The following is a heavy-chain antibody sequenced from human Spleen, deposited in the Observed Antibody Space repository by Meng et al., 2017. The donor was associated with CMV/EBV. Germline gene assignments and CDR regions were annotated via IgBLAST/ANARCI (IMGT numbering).Heavy chain of an antibody. CDR2: INHSGST. J-gene: IGHJ4*02. D-gene: IGHD6-19*01. V-gene: IGHV4-34*01. CDR3: ARGGTTGYSSGCDY. Sequence: QGPLQAGGARLVKASETPAPTCACYGGSFSWYYWSWIRQPPGKGLEWIGEINHSGSTNYNPSLKSRVTISVDTSKNQFSLKLSSVTAADTAVYYCARGGTTGYSSGCDYWGQGTLVTVSS. CDR1: GGSFSWYY.